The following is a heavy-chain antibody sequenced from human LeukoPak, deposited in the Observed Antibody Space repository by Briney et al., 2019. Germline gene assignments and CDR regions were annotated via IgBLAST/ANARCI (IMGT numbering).Heavy chain of an antibody. D-gene: IGHD6-13*01. CDR2: IIPIFGTA. V-gene: IGHV1-69*13. J-gene: IGHJ4*02. CDR1: GGTFSSYA. Sequence: SVKVSCKASGGTFSSYAISWVRQAPGQGLEWMGGIIPIFGTANYAQKFQGRVTITADESTSTAYMELSSLRSEDAAVYYCARTKYSSSWYGSFGEFDYWGQGTLVTVSS. CDR3: ARTKYSSSWYGSFGEFDY.